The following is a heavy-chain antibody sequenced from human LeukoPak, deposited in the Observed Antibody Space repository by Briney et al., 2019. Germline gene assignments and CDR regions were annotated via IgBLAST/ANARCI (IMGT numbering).Heavy chain of an antibody. CDR1: GYTFTSYG. CDR2: ISAYNGNT. Sequence: ASVKASCKASGYTFTSYGISWVRQAPGQGLEWTGWISAYNGNTNYAQKLQGRVTMTTDTSTSTAYMELRSLRSDDTAVYYCARRSTAMRYYYYYYMDVWGKGTTVTVSS. V-gene: IGHV1-18*01. D-gene: IGHD5-18*01. J-gene: IGHJ6*03. CDR3: ARRSTAMRYYYYYYMDV.